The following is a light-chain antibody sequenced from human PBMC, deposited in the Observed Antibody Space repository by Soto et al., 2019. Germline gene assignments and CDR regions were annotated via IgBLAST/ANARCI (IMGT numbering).Light chain of an antibody. Sequence: AIQLTQSPSSLSASVGDRVTITCRASQGIGTNLAWHLQKPGKAPKLLIYDASNLESGVPSRFSGSVSGTDFTLTISSLQPEDFATYYCQQYNKYPVTFGQGTKVEIK. V-gene: IGKV1D-13*01. CDR2: DAS. J-gene: IGKJ1*01. CDR1: QGIGTN. CDR3: QQYNKYPVT.